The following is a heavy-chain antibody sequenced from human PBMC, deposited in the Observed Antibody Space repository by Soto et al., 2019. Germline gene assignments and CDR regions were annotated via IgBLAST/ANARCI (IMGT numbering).Heavy chain of an antibody. CDR1: GYTFTDFH. J-gene: IGHJ4*02. Sequence: QVLLMQSGAEEKRPGASVKVSCEASGYTFTDFHIHWVRQAPGQGLEWMGWINAGNGNTKYSQKFQDRVTVTRDTSANTAYMELSSLTSEDTAIYYCASGLLAGSAYWGQGTLVTVSS. V-gene: IGHV1-3*05. CDR2: INAGNGNT. CDR3: ASGLLAGSAY. D-gene: IGHD3-10*01.